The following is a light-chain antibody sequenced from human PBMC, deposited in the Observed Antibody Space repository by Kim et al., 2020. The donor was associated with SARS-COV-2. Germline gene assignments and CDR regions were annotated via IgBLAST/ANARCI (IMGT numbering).Light chain of an antibody. J-gene: IGKJ1*01. V-gene: IGKV1-27*01. CDR1: QVINNY. Sequence: GDRVTITCRASQVINNYLAWYQQKPGKAPTVLIYGASTLHSGVPSRFSGSGSGTDFTLTISSLQPEDVGTYYCQQYDSAPWTFR. CDR3: QQYDSAPWT. CDR2: GAS.